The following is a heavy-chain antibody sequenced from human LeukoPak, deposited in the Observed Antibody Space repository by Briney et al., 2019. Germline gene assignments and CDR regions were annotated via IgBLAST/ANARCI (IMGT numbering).Heavy chain of an antibody. CDR3: ARVVMYDFWSGYYPGWFDP. Sequence: PGGSLRLSCAASGFTFSSYWMSWVRQAPGKGLEWVANIKQDGSEKYYVDSVKGRFTISRDNAKNSLYLQMNSLRAEDTAVYYCARVVMYDFWSGYYPGWFDPWGQGTLVTVSS. J-gene: IGHJ5*02. CDR2: IKQDGSEK. D-gene: IGHD3-3*01. CDR1: GFTFSSYW. V-gene: IGHV3-7*01.